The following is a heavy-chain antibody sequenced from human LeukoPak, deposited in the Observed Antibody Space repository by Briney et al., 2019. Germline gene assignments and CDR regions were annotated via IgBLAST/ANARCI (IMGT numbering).Heavy chain of an antibody. CDR2: ISGSGGST. J-gene: IGHJ4*02. D-gene: IGHD3-10*01. V-gene: IGHV3-23*01. CDR1: GFTFSSYA. CDR3: AKTIHYYGSGSYEDY. Sequence: AGGSLRLSCAASGFTFSSYAMSWVRQAPGKGLEWVSAISGSGGSTYYADSVKGRFTISRDNSKNTLYLQMNSLRAEDTAVYYCAKTIHYYGSGSYEDYWGQGTLVTVSS.